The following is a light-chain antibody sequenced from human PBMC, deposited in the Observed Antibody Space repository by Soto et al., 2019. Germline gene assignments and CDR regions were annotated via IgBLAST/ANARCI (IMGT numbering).Light chain of an antibody. V-gene: IGKV2-28*01. CDR3: MQALQTPPT. CDR2: LGS. Sequence: DIVMTQSPLSLPVTPGETASISCRSSQSLLHINGYNYLDWYLQKPGQSPQLLIYLGSNRASGVPDRFSGSGSGTDFTLKISRVEAEDVGVYYCMQALQTPPTFGQGTRLEIK. J-gene: IGKJ5*01. CDR1: QSLLHINGYNY.